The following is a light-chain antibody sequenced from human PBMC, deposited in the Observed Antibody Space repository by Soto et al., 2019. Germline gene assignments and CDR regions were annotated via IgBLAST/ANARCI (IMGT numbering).Light chain of an antibody. Sequence: QSALTQPASVSGSPGQSITISCTGTSSDFGTSNYVSWYQLHPGKAPKLLIFEVGYRPSEVSNRFSGSKSGNTASLTIVGLQAEDEADYYCSVHATTSSLHVFGTGTKVTVL. CDR1: SSDFGTSNY. V-gene: IGLV2-14*01. CDR3: SVHATTSSLHV. J-gene: IGLJ1*01. CDR2: EVG.